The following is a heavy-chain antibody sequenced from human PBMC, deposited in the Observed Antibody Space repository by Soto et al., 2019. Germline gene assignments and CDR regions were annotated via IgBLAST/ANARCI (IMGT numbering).Heavy chain of an antibody. J-gene: IGHJ6*02. CDR2: ISSSGSTI. Sequence: GGSLRLSCAASGFTFSDYYMSWIRQAPGKGLEWVSYISSSGSTIYYADSVKGRFTISRDNAKNSLYLQMNSLRAEDTAVYYCARDLSGIAVAGRPKLYSSYGMDVWGQGTTVTVSS. CDR3: ARDLSGIAVAGRPKLYSSYGMDV. V-gene: IGHV3-11*01. CDR1: GFTFSDYY. D-gene: IGHD6-19*01.